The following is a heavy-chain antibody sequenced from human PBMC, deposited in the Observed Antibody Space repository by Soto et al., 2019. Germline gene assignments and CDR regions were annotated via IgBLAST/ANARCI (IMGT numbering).Heavy chain of an antibody. CDR3: VGSISVCFDY. D-gene: IGHD1-26*01. V-gene: IGHV3-74*01. CDR2: LKYDGTTT. Sequence: EVQLLESGGGLVQPGGTLTLSCAASGFTLSHYWMHGVRQVPGRGLVWVSRLKYDGTTTSYADSVKGRFTISTDNAKNTVYLQMSSIRAEDKATYYCVGSISVCFDYWGQGTVVTVSS. CDR1: GFTLSHYW. J-gene: IGHJ4*02.